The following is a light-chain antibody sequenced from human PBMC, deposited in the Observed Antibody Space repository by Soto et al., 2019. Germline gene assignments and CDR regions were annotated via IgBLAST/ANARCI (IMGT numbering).Light chain of an antibody. CDR2: DAS. V-gene: IGKV3-11*01. J-gene: IGKJ5*01. CDR1: QSISSS. CDR3: QQRSNWPPFT. Sequence: EIVLTQSPATLSVSPVERASLSCGASQSISSSFLAWYQQKPGQAPRLLIYDASNRATGIPARFSGSGSGTDFTLTISSLEPEDFAVYYCQQRSNWPPFTFGQWTRLEI.